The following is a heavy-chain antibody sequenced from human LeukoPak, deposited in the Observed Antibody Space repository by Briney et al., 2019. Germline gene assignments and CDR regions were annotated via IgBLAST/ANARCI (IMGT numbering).Heavy chain of an antibody. J-gene: IGHJ6*02. CDR3: ARGGGLDV. D-gene: IGHD3-16*01. CDR1: GFTFSESW. CDR2: INHNGNVN. V-gene: IGHV3-7*03. Sequence: PGGSLRLSCVVSGFTFSESWMSWVRQAPGKGLEWVASINHNGNVNYYVDSVKGRFTISRDNAKNSLYLQMSNLRAEDTAVYFCARGGGLDVWGQGATVTVSS.